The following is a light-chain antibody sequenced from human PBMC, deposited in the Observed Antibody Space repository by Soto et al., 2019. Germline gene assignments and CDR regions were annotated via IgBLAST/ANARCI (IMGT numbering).Light chain of an antibody. CDR3: VLLYGGAWV. CDR2: RTS. V-gene: IGLV7-43*01. CDR1: TGAVTSDYY. Sequence: QAVVTQEPSLTVSPGGTVTLTCALATGAVTSDYYPNWFQRRPGQALRTLIYRTSNKHSWTPARFSGSLLGGKAALTLSGVQPEDEADYYCVLLYGGAWVFGGGTTLTVL. J-gene: IGLJ3*02.